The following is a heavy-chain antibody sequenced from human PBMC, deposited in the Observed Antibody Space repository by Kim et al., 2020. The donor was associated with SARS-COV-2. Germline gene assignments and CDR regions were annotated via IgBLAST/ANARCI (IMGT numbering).Heavy chain of an antibody. D-gene: IGHD3-10*01. Sequence: ASMKVSCKASGYTFTSYGISWVRQAPGQGLEWMGWISAYNGNTNYAQKLQGRVTMTTDTSTSTAYMELRSLRSDDTAVYYCARGTMVRGVIGFDYWGQGTLVTVSS. J-gene: IGHJ4*02. CDR2: ISAYNGNT. V-gene: IGHV1-18*04. CDR3: ARGTMVRGVIGFDY. CDR1: GYTFTSYG.